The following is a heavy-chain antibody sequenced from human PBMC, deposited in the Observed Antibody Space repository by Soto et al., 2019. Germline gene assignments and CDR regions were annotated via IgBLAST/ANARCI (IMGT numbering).Heavy chain of an antibody. CDR1: GFRLSSYS. Sequence: EVQLVESGGGLAQPGGSLRLSCAASGFRLSSYSMNWVRQAPGKGLEWISYISSSGGTISYAGSVQGRFTISRDSAKNSLYLQMNSLSAEDTAVYYCARQQRLDAFDIWGPGTMVTVSS. CDR3: ARQQRLDAFDI. D-gene: IGHD6-25*01. CDR2: ISSSGGTI. J-gene: IGHJ3*02. V-gene: IGHV3-48*04.